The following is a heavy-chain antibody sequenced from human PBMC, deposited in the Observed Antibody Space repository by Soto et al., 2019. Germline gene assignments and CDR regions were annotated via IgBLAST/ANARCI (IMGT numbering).Heavy chain of an antibody. V-gene: IGHV1-18*04. CDR1: GYTFTSYG. CDR2: ISAYNGNT. Sequence: ASVKVSCKASGYTFTSYGISWVRQAPVQGLEWMGWISAYNGNTNYAQKLQGRVTMTTDTSTSTAYMELRSLRSDDTAVYYCARDLGLGYSGYDPLRTYYDSSGYHDYWGQGTLVTVSS. J-gene: IGHJ4*02. CDR3: ARDLGLGYSGYDPLRTYYDSSGYHDY. D-gene: IGHD3-22*01.